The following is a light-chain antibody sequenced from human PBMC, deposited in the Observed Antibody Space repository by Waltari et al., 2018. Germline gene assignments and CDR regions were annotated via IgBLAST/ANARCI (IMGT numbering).Light chain of an antibody. CDR3: MQALQTPT. CDR1: QSLLHSNGYNY. Sequence: DIVMTQSPLSLPVTPGDPASIPCRSSQSLLHSNGYNYLDWYLQKPGQSPQLLIYLGSNRASGVPDRFSGSGSGTDFTLKISRVEAEDVGVYYCMQALQTPTFGGGTKVEIK. CDR2: LGS. J-gene: IGKJ4*01. V-gene: IGKV2-28*01.